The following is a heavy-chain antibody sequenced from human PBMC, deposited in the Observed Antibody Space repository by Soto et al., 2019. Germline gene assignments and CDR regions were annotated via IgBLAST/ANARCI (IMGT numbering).Heavy chain of an antibody. D-gene: IGHD3-16*01. CDR1: GFTFSTYA. J-gene: IGHJ6*02. CDR2: ISASGGST. Sequence: HPGGSLRLSCAASGFTFSTYAMIWVRQAPGKGLEWVSTISASGGSTYYLDSVKGRFTISRDNSKNTLSLQMNSLRAEDTAVYYCVKEALAGDMDLWGQGTTVTVSS. V-gene: IGHV3-23*01. CDR3: VKEALAGDMDL.